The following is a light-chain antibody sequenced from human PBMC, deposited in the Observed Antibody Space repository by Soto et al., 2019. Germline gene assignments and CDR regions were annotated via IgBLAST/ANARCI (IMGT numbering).Light chain of an antibody. CDR1: QSVNSR. CDR3: HQYYERPLT. J-gene: IGKJ2*01. V-gene: IGKV3-15*01. Sequence: EIVMTQSPATLSVSPGEGATLSCRASQSVNSRLAWYQQTPGQAPRLLIHDASTRANGIPARFSGSGSGTEFTLNISSLQSADFAFYCCHQYYERPLTFGQGTKLESK. CDR2: DAS.